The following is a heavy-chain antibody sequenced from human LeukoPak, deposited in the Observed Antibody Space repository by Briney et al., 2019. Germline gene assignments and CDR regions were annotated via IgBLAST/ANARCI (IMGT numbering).Heavy chain of an antibody. Sequence: SETLSLTCTVSGYSISTGYYWDWIRQPPGKGLEWIGTFYHGGSTYYNPSLKSQVTISVDTSKNQFSLKLSSVTAADTAVYYCASGYSSHDAFDIWGQGTMVTVSS. D-gene: IGHD6-13*01. J-gene: IGHJ3*02. V-gene: IGHV4-38-2*02. CDR1: GYSISTGYY. CDR2: FYHGGST. CDR3: ASGYSSHDAFDI.